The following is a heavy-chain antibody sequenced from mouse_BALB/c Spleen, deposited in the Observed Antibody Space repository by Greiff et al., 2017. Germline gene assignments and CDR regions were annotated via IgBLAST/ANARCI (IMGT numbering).Heavy chain of an antibody. J-gene: IGHJ4*01. CDR1: GYTFTSYW. CDR2: IFPGTGTT. Sequence: VKLMESGAELVKPGASVKLSCKTSGYTFTSYWIQWVKQRPGQGLGWIGEIFPGTGTTYYNEKFKGKATLTIDTSSSTAYMQLSSLTSEDSAVYFCASYGNPYYYAMDYWGQGTSVTVSS. D-gene: IGHD2-1*01. CDR3: ASYGNPYYYAMDY. V-gene: IGHV1S132*01.